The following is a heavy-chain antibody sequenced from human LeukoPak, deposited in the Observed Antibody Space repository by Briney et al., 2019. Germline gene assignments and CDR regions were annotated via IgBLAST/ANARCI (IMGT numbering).Heavy chain of an antibody. Sequence: GGSLRLSCAASGFTVSSNYMSWVRQAPGKGLEWVSIIYSGGSTFYADSVKGRFTISRDNSKNTLYLQMNSLRAEDTAVYYCARQRSAAYYDSSGLPYDAFDIWGQGTMVTVSS. J-gene: IGHJ3*02. CDR3: ARQRSAAYYDSSGLPYDAFDI. D-gene: IGHD3-22*01. V-gene: IGHV3-53*01. CDR2: IYSGGST. CDR1: GFTVSSNY.